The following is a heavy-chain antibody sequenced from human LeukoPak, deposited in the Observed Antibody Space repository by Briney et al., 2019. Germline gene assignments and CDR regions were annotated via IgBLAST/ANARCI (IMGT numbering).Heavy chain of an antibody. CDR3: ATQTYDSSGYEGRVFDY. J-gene: IGHJ4*02. CDR2: FDPEDGET. CDR1: GYTLTELS. D-gene: IGHD3-22*01. V-gene: IGHV1-24*01. Sequence: GASVKVSCKVSGYTLTELSMHWVRQAPGKGLEWMGGFDPEDGETIYAQKFQGRVTMTEDTSTDTAYMELSSLRSEDTAVYYCATQTYDSSGYEGRVFDYWGQGTLVTVSS.